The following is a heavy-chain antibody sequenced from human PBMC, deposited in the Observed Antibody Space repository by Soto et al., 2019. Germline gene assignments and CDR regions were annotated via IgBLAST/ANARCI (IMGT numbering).Heavy chain of an antibody. CDR1: SGSISTANW. V-gene: IGHV4-4*02. CDR2: IYHSGST. J-gene: IGHJ4*02. Sequence: QVPLQESGPRLVRPSGTLSLTCTVSSGSISTANWWSWVRQPPGRGLEWIGEIYHSGSTNYNLSLKRRVTLAVDKSKNQFSRRLSSVTAADTATYYCARRGGGVVLAATTPFDYWGQGTLVTVSS. CDR3: ARRGGGVVLAATTPFDY. D-gene: IGHD2-15*01.